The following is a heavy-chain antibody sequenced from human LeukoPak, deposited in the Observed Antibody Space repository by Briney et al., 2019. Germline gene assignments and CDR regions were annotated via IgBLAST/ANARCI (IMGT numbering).Heavy chain of an antibody. CDR2: IKQDGSEK. CDR1: GFTFSSYW. J-gene: IGHJ5*02. Sequence: GGSLRLSCAASGFTFSSYWMSWVRQAPGKGLEWVANIKQDGSEKYYEDSVKGRFTISRDNAKNSLYLQMNSLRAEDTAVYYCARDSMVRGVDVNWFDPWGQGTLVTVSS. V-gene: IGHV3-7*03. CDR3: ARDSMVRGVDVNWFDP. D-gene: IGHD3-10*01.